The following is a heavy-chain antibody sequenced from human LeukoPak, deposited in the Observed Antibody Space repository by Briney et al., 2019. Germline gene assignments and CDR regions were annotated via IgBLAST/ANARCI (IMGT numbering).Heavy chain of an antibody. CDR2: IKSKTDGGTT. D-gene: IGHD3-9*01. Sequence: GGSLRLSCAASGFTFSNAWMSWVRQAPGKGLEWVGRIKSKTDGGTTDYAAPVKGRFTISRDDSKNTLYLQMNSLKTEDTAVYYRTTEALMDWFDPWGQGTLVTVSS. J-gene: IGHJ5*02. CDR3: TTEALMDWFDP. CDR1: GFTFSNAW. V-gene: IGHV3-15*01.